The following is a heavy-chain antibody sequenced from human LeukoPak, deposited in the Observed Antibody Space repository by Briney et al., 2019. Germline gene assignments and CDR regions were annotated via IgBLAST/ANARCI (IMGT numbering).Heavy chain of an antibody. Sequence: SETLSLTCAVYGGSFSGYYWSWIRQPPGKGLEWIGEINHSGSTNYNPSLKSRVTISVDTSKNQFSLKPSSVTAADTAVYYCARRPITMVRGVIPPAAYYFDYWGQGTLVTVSS. V-gene: IGHV4-34*01. D-gene: IGHD3-10*01. J-gene: IGHJ4*02. CDR3: ARRPITMVRGVIPPAAYYFDY. CDR2: INHSGST. CDR1: GGSFSGYY.